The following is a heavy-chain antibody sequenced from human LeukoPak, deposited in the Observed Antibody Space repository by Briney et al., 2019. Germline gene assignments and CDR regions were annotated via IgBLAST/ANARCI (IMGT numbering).Heavy chain of an antibody. CDR2: IIPIFGTA. D-gene: IGHD4/OR15-4a*01. J-gene: IGHJ6*02. CDR1: GGTFSSYA. CDR3: AREATDGAHSLMDV. Sequence: ASVKVSCKASGGTFSSYAISWVRQAPGQGLEWMGGIIPIFGTATYAQKFQGRVTITADESTSTAYMELSSLRSEDTAVYYCAREATDGAHSLMDVWGQGTTVTVSS. V-gene: IGHV1-69*13.